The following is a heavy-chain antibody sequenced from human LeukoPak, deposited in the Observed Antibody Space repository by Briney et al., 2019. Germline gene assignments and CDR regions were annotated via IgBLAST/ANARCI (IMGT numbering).Heavy chain of an antibody. CDR1: GGSFSGYY. J-gene: IGHJ4*02. D-gene: IGHD6-19*01. Sequence: SETLSLTCAVYGGSFSGYYWSWIRQPPGKGLEWIGEINHSGSTNYNPSLKSRVTISVDTSKNQFSLKLSSVTAADTAVYYCGRGRWTYSSGWYGPFDYWGQGTLVTVSS. CDR3: GRGRWTYSSGWYGPFDY. V-gene: IGHV4-34*01. CDR2: INHSGST.